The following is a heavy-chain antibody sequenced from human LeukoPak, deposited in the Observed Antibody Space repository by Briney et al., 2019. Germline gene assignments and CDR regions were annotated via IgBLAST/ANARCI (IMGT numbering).Heavy chain of an antibody. V-gene: IGHV4-4*02. J-gene: IGHJ4*02. Sequence: PSGTLSLTCAVSGGSISSSNWWSGVGQPPGKGREWSGEIYHSGSINYNPSLKSRVTISVDKSKNQFSLKLSSVTAEDTAVYYCARYRDSSGPAFDYWGQGTLVTVSS. CDR3: ARYRDSSGPAFDY. CDR1: GGSISSSNW. D-gene: IGHD3-22*01. CDR2: IYHSGSI.